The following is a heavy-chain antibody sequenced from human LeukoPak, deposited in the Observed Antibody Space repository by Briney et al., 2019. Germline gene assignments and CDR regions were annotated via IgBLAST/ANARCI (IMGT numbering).Heavy chain of an antibody. CDR1: GGSISSGGYH. V-gene: IGHV4-31*03. CDR2: IYYSGST. CDR3: ARGSIAAQIDY. J-gene: IGHJ4*02. Sequence: SETLSLTCTVSGGSISSGGYHWSWIRQHPGKGLEWIGYIYYSGSTYYNPSLKSRVTISVDTSKNQFSLKLSSVTAADTAVYYCARGSIAAQIDYWGQGTLVTVSS. D-gene: IGHD6-6*01.